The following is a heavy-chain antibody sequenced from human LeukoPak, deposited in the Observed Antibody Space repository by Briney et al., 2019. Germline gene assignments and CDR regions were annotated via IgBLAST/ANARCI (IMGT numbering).Heavy chain of an antibody. V-gene: IGHV3-21*01. D-gene: IGHD1-26*01. J-gene: IGHJ4*02. Sequence: KSGGSLRLSCGASGFTFSDYGMNWVRQAPRQGLEWVSSSSSRTGHIFFADSVKGRFTISRDDAKNSLYLQMSSLRAGDTAVYFCARGIVGTTDTTFDYWGQGILVTVSS. CDR2: SSSRTGHI. CDR3: ARGIVGTTDTTFDY. CDR1: GFTFSDYG.